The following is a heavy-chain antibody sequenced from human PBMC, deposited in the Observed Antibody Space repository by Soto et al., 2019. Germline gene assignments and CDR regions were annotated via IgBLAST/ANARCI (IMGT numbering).Heavy chain of an antibody. D-gene: IGHD5-12*01. CDR2: IYSGGTT. V-gene: IGHV3-53*01. J-gene: IGHJ4*02. Sequence: EVQVVESGGGLIQPGGSLRLSCAVSGFTVTINYMSWVRQALGKGLEWDSVIYSGGTTYYADSVKGRFTISRDTSKNTLYLQRNSLIGEDTAVYTCHGYGYWGQGTLVTVSS. CDR3: HGYGY. CDR1: GFTVTINY.